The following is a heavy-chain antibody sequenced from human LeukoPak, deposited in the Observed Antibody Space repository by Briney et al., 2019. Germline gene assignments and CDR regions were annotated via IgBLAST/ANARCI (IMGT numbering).Heavy chain of an antibody. CDR3: TTRTWADGFDI. D-gene: IGHD2-2*01. J-gene: IGHJ3*02. V-gene: IGHV3-15*01. CDR2: IKSKIDGGTA. Sequence: PGGSLRLSCAASGLTFRNAWMNWVRQAPGEGLEWVGRIKSKIDGGTADYAAPVKGRITISRDDSKNMLYLQINSLKADDTALYYCTTRTWADGFDIWGQGTMVTVSS. CDR1: GLTFRNAW.